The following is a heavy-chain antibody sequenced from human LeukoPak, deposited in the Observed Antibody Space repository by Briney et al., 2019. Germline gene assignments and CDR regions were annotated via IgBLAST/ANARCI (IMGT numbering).Heavy chain of an antibody. J-gene: IGHJ3*02. V-gene: IGHV3-21*01. CDR1: GFTFSSYS. Sequence: PGGSLRLSCAASGFTFSSYSMNWVRQAPGKGLEWVSSISSSSSYIYYADSVKGRFTISRDNAKNSLYLQMNSLRAEDTAVYYCARDIGSVQLLLDAFDIWGQGTMVTVSS. CDR2: ISSSSSYI. CDR3: ARDIGSVQLLLDAFDI. D-gene: IGHD2-2*01.